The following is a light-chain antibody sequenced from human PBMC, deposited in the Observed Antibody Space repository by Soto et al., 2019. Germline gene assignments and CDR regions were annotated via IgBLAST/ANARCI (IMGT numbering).Light chain of an antibody. Sequence: EIVMTQSPATLSVSPGERATLSCRASQSVDSNLAWYQQRPGQAPRLLIYGASTRATGIPIRFSGSGSGKEFSLTISSLRSEDFAVYYCQQYNNWHQYNNWPQYTFGQRTKLEIK. V-gene: IGKV3-15*01. CDR2: GAS. CDR3: QQYNNWHQYNNWPQYT. CDR1: QSVDSN. J-gene: IGKJ2*01.